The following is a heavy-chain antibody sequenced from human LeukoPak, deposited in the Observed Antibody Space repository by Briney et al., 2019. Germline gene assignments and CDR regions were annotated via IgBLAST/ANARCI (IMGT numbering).Heavy chain of an antibody. CDR1: GFTFSSYS. D-gene: IGHD5-18*01. CDR3: ATLPEQLWPPFDY. V-gene: IGHV3-21*01. Sequence: GGSLRLSCAASGFTFSSYSMNWVRQAPGKGLEWVSSISSSSSYIYYADSVKGRFTISRDNAKNSLYLQMNSLRAEDTAVYYCATLPEQLWPPFDYWGQGTLVTVSS. J-gene: IGHJ4*02. CDR2: ISSSSSYI.